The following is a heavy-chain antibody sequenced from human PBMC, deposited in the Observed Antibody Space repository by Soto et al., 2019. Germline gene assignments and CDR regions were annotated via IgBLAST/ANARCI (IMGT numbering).Heavy chain of an antibody. CDR3: VRRFCSGTTCRFNWFDP. V-gene: IGHV5-51*01. CDR1: GYTFTNYW. Sequence: PGESLKISCEGSGYTFTNYWIAWVRQMPGKGLEWMGIVNPDDSTTTYSHSFQGQVIISADKSVRSAYLQWSSLKDSDTATYYCVRRFCSGTTCRFNWFDPWGQGALVTVSS. D-gene: IGHD2-2*01. J-gene: IGHJ5*02. CDR2: VNPDDSTT.